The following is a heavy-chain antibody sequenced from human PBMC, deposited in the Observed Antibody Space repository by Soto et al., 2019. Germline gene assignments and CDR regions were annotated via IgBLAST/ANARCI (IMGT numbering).Heavy chain of an antibody. V-gene: IGHV1-69*12. D-gene: IGHD3-3*01. CDR3: ILTLRFYYYGMDV. CDR1: GGTFSSYA. J-gene: IGHJ6*02. CDR2: IIPIFGTA. Sequence: QVQLVQSGAEVKKPGSSVKVSCKASGGTFSSYAISWVRQAPGQGLEWMGGIIPIFGTANYAQKFQGRVTITANESTSTAYMELSSMRSEDTAVYYCILTLRFYYYGMDVWGQGTTVTVSS.